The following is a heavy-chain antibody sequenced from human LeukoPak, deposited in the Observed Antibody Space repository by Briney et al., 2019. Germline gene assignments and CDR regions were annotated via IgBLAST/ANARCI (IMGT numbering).Heavy chain of an antibody. Sequence: GGSLRLSCAASGFTFSSYWMSWVRQAPGKGLEWVANIKQDGSEKYYVDSVKGRFTISRDNAKNSLYLQMNSLRTEDTAVYYCAKDNELEGWLSDVGYWGQGTLVTVSS. CDR1: GFTFSSYW. J-gene: IGHJ4*02. CDR2: IKQDGSEK. V-gene: IGHV3-7*01. D-gene: IGHD3-16*02. CDR3: AKDNELEGWLSDVGY.